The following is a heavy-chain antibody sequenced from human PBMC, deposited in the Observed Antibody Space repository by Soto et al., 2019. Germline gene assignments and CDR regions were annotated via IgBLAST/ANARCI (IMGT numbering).Heavy chain of an antibody. CDR3: AKSVDTAMVYYYYYMDV. CDR2: ISYDGSNK. CDR1: GFTFSSYG. D-gene: IGHD5-18*01. V-gene: IGHV3-30*18. J-gene: IGHJ6*03. Sequence: QVQLVESGGGVVQPGRALRLSCAASGFTFSSYGMHWVRQAPGKGLEGVAVISYDGSNKYYADPVKGRFTLSRDNSKNTLYLQMNSLSAEDTAVYYCAKSVDTAMVYYYYYMDVWGKGTTVTVSS.